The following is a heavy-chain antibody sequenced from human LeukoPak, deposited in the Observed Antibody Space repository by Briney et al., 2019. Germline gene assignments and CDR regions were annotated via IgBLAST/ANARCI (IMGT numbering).Heavy chain of an antibody. CDR2: IFYSGST. V-gene: IGHV4-59*01. J-gene: IGHJ4*02. D-gene: IGHD3-16*01. Sequence: SETLSLTCTVSGGSISNFYWSWIRQPPGKGLEFIGYIFYSGSTNYNPSLKSRVTISIDTSKNQFSLRLSSVTAADTAIYYCARVGSDRSRFDYWGRGTLVTVSS. CDR3: ARVGSDRSRFDY. CDR1: GGSISNFY.